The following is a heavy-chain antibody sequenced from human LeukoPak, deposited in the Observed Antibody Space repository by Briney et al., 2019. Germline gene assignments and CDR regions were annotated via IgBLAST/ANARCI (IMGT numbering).Heavy chain of an antibody. Sequence: SETLSLTCAVYGGSFSGYYWSWIRQPPGKGLEWIGEINHSGSTNYNPSLKSRVTISVDTSKNQFSLKLSSETAADTAVYYCARESFSSGWYLPRPYYFDYWGQGTLVTVSS. V-gene: IGHV4-34*01. D-gene: IGHD6-19*01. CDR3: ARESFSSGWYLPRPYYFDY. CDR1: GGSFSGYY. J-gene: IGHJ4*02. CDR2: INHSGST.